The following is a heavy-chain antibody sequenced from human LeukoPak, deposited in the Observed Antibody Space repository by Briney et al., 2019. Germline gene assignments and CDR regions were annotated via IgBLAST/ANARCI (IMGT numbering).Heavy chain of an antibody. J-gene: IGHJ4*02. CDR2: INPNSAGT. CDR1: GYTFTDYY. V-gene: IGHV1-2*02. CDR3: ARDKSGSYEY. Sequence: ASVKVSCKASGYTFTDYYMHWVRQAPGQGLEWMGWINPNSAGTNYAQKFEGRVTMTRDTSISTAYMELSSLRSDDTAVYYCARDKSGSYEYWGQGTLVTVSS. D-gene: IGHD1-26*01.